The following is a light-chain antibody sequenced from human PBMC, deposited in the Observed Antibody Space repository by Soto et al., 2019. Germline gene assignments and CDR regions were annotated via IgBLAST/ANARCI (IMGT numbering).Light chain of an antibody. J-gene: IGKJ1*01. V-gene: IGKV3-20*01. CDR2: GAS. CDR1: QSVSSSY. Sequence: EIVLTQSPGTLSLSPGERATLSCRASQSVSSSYLAWYQQKPGQAPRLLIYGASSRATGIPDRFSGSGSGTGFTLTISRLEPEEFAVYYCQQYGSSPTTFGQGTKVEIK. CDR3: QQYGSSPTT.